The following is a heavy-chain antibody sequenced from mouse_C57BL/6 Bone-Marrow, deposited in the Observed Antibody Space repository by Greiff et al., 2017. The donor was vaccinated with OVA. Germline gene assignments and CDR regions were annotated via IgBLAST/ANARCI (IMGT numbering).Heavy chain of an antibody. Sequence: QVQLQQPGAELVKPGASVKLSCKASGYTFTSYWMQWVKQRPGQGLEWIGEIDPSDSYTNYNQKFKGKATLTVDTSSSTAYMQLSSLTSEDSAVYYCARYPSLNWYFDVWGTGTTVTVSS. CDR2: IDPSDSYT. CDR3: ARYPSLNWYFDV. D-gene: IGHD6-1*01. J-gene: IGHJ1*03. CDR1: GYTFTSYW. V-gene: IGHV1-50*01.